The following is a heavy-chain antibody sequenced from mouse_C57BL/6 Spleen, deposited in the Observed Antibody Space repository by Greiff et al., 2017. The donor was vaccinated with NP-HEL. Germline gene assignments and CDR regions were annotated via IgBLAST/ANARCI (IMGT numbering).Heavy chain of an antibody. D-gene: IGHD4-1*01. Sequence: QVQLQQSGAELARPGASVKMSCKASGYTFTSYTMHWVKQRPGQGLEWIGYINPSSGYTKYNQKFKDKATLTAYKSSSTAYMQLSSLTSEDSAVYYCARYGTEAMDYWGQGTSVTVSS. V-gene: IGHV1-4*01. J-gene: IGHJ4*01. CDR1: GYTFTSYT. CDR2: INPSSGYT. CDR3: ARYGTEAMDY.